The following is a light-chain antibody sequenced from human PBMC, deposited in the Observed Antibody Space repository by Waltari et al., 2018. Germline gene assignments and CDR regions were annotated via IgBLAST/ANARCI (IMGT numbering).Light chain of an antibody. CDR3: QQYSASTGT. J-gene: IGKJ1*01. Sequence: EIVLTQSPGTMSLSPGDRAILSCRASQTINSNNLAWYQQKPGQAPRLLIHGASSRAIGIPDRFFGSGSGTDFTLTISRLEPEDSGVYYCQQYSASTGTFGQGTKVEIK. CDR1: QTINSNN. V-gene: IGKV3-20*01. CDR2: GAS.